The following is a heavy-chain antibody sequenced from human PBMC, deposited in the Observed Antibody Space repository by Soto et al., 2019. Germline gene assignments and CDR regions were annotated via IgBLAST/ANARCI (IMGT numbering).Heavy chain of an antibody. V-gene: IGHV4-59*01. D-gene: IGHD6-25*01. Sequence: PSETLSLTCTVSGGSISSYYWSWIRQPPGKGLEWIGYIYYSGSTNYNPSLKSRVTISVDTSKNQFSLKLSSVTAADTAVYYCARRLYYYGMDVWGQGTTVTVSS. CDR1: GGSISSYY. CDR2: IYYSGST. J-gene: IGHJ6*02. CDR3: ARRLYYYGMDV.